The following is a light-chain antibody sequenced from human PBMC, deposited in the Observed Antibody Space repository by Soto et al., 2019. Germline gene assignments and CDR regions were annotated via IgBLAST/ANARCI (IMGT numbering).Light chain of an antibody. CDR1: QSVSSY. CDR3: QQYNNLLPLT. CDR2: DAT. V-gene: IGKV3-11*01. J-gene: IGKJ4*01. Sequence: EIVMTQSPATLSVSTGQRAILSCRANQSVSSYLAWYQQKPGQAPRLLIYDATNRATGNPARFSGRGSGTDFTLTISSLEPEDFAVYYCQQYNNLLPLTFGGGTKV.